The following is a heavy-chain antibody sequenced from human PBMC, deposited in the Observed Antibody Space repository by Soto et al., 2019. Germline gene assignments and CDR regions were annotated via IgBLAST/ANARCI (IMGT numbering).Heavy chain of an antibody. CDR2: ITASGGTR. V-gene: IGHV3-23*01. J-gene: IGHJ3*02. CDR3: AKPLGVSTSSWRSVAFAI. CDR1: GFTFSNYA. D-gene: IGHD6-13*01. Sequence: EVQLLESGGGLAQPGGSLRLSCADSGFTFSNYAMSWVRQAPGKGLEWVSAITASGGTRYYADSVTGRFTISRDNSKSTLYLQMNNLRTEDTAIYYCAKPLGVSTSSWRSVAFAIWGQGTMVTVSS.